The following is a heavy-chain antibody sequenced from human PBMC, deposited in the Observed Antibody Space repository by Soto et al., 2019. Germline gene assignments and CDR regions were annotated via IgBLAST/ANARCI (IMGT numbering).Heavy chain of an antibody. J-gene: IGHJ4*02. D-gene: IGHD3-16*01. CDR2: INPNSGDT. Sequence: SXVKVSCKASGYTFTDYYMYWVRQAPGQGPEWMGGINPNSGDTNYELKFQGRVTVTRDTSISTAYLEVSGLRSDDTAVYYCARDPIGGGAPYYFDLWGQGTLVTVSS. V-gene: IGHV1-2*02. CDR3: ARDPIGGGAPYYFDL. CDR1: GYTFTDYY.